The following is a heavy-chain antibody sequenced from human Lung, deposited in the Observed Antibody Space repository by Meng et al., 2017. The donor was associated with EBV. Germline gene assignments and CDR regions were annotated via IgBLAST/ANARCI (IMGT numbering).Heavy chain of an antibody. D-gene: IGHD4-17*01. CDR3: ATIKERTTVTPFDY. J-gene: IGHJ4*02. CDR2: IYYSGST. Sequence: VRLGDSAAGRGDLSPPLSFPCLVSGGSIISGDFYGGWIRQPSGKGLEWIGYIYYSGSTYYNPSLKRRVTISVDTSKNQFYPMLSSVTAADTAVYYCATIKERTTVTPFDYWGQGTLVTVSS. V-gene: IGHV4-30-4*01. CDR1: GGSIISGDFY.